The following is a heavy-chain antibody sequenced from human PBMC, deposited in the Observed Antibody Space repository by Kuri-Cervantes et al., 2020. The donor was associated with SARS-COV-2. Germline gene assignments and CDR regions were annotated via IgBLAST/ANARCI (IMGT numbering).Heavy chain of an antibody. V-gene: IGHV4-59*01. CDR3: ARDPRHYCSSTSCYSYYGMDV. Sequence: SETLSLTCTVSGGSISSYYWSWIRQPPWKGLEWIGYIYYSGSTNYNPSLKSRVTISVDTSKNQFSLKLSSVTAADTAVYYCARDPRHYCSSTSCYSYYGMDVWGQGTTVTVSS. J-gene: IGHJ6*02. D-gene: IGHD2-2*02. CDR1: GGSISSYY. CDR2: IYYSGST.